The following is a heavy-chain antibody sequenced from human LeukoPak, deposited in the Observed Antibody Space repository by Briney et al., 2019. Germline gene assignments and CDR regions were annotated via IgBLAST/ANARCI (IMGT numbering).Heavy chain of an antibody. CDR1: GGTFSSYA. J-gene: IGHJ4*02. V-gene: IGHV1-69*04. CDR3: ASAYYYDSNDY. CDR2: IIPILGIA. Sequence: ASVKVSCKASGGTFSSYAISWVRQAPGQGLEWMGRIIPILGIANYAQKFQGRVTITADKSTSTAYMELSSLRSEDTAVYYCASAYYYDSNDYWGQGTLVTVSS. D-gene: IGHD3-22*01.